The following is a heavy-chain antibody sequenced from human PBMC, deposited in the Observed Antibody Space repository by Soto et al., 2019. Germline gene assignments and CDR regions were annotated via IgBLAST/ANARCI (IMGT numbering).Heavy chain of an antibody. CDR3: LVSGNYRFDY. CDR1: GFTFSSYW. Sequence: EVQLVESGGGLVQPGESLRLSCAASGFTFSSYWMHWVRQAPGKGLVWVARINGGGSSTSYADSVKGRFTISRDNARNTLYLQMSTLGVDDTAVYYCLVSGNYRFDYWGPGIRVTGSS. D-gene: IGHD1-26*01. CDR2: INGGGSST. V-gene: IGHV3-74*01. J-gene: IGHJ4*02.